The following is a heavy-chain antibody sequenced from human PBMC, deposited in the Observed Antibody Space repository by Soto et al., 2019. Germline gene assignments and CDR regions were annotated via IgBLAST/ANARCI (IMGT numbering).Heavy chain of an antibody. CDR2: IYHSGST. CDR1: GGSISSGGYS. CDR3: ATRKHYGEYATSWFDP. Sequence: QLQLQESGSGLVKPSQTLSLTCAVSGGSISSGGYSWSWIRQPPGKGLEWIGYIYHSGSTYYNPSHNSRVTISVDRSKNQCSLKLSSVTAADTAVYYCATRKHYGEYATSWFDPWGQGTLVTVSS. V-gene: IGHV4-30-2*01. D-gene: IGHD4-17*01. J-gene: IGHJ5*02.